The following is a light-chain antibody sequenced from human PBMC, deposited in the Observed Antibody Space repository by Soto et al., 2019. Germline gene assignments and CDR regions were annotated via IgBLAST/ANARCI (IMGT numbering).Light chain of an antibody. CDR1: RSNIGSNT. Sequence: QSVLTQPPSASGTPGQRVTISCSGSRSNIGSNTVNWYQQLPGTAPKLLIYSNNQRPSGVPDRFSGSKSGTSASLAISGLQAEDEADYYCAAWDDSLNGRGVFGTGTKVTVL. CDR2: SNN. J-gene: IGLJ1*01. V-gene: IGLV1-44*01. CDR3: AAWDDSLNGRGV.